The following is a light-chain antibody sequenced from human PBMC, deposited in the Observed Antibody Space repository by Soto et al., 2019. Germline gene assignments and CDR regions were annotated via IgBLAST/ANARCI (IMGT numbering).Light chain of an antibody. CDR1: QSVSSSY. J-gene: IGKJ1*01. CDR2: DAS. CDR3: QHYET. Sequence: EIVLTHSPGTLSLSPWERATFSCRASQSVSSSYLACYQQKPGQAPRLLMYDASGRASGIPDRFSRSGXXTDFTLTISRLEPEDFAVYYCQHYETFGQGTKLDIK. V-gene: IGKV3-20*01.